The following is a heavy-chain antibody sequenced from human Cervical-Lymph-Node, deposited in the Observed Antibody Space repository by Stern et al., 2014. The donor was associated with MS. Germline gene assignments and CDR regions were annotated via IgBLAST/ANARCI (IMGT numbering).Heavy chain of an antibody. V-gene: IGHV4-39*01. Sequence: QLQLQESGPGLVKPSETLSLTCTVSGGSISSSSYYWGWIRQPPGKGLEWIGSIYYSGSTYYNPSLKSRVTISVDTSKNQFSLKLTSVTAADTAVYYCASRGSGSFVFDYWGQGTLVTVSS. CDR1: GGSISSSSYY. CDR3: ASRGSGSFVFDY. J-gene: IGHJ4*02. CDR2: IYYSGST. D-gene: IGHD1-26*01.